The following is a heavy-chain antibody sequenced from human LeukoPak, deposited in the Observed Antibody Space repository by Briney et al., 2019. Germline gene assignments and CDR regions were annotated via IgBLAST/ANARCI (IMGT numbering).Heavy chain of an antibody. CDR1: GYSISSGYY. Sequence: SETLSLTCTVSGYSISSGYYWGWIRQPPGKGLEWIGSIYHSGSTYYHPSLKSRVTISVDTSKNQFSLKLSSVTAADTAVYYCAREGDSSGYSFDYWGQGTLVTVSS. J-gene: IGHJ4*02. CDR3: AREGDSSGYSFDY. D-gene: IGHD3-22*01. V-gene: IGHV4-38-2*02. CDR2: IYHSGST.